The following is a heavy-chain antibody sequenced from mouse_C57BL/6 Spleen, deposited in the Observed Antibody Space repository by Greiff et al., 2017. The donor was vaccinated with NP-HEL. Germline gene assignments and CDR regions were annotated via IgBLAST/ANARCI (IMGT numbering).Heavy chain of an antibody. CDR2: IDPSDSET. J-gene: IGHJ4*01. Sequence: QVQLQQPGAELVRPGSSVKLSCKASGYTFTSYWMHWVKQRPIQGLEWIGNIDPSDSETHYNQKFKDKATLTVDKSSSTAYMQLSSLTSEDSAVYYCARGGGSSLYYAMDYWGQGTSVTVSS. V-gene: IGHV1-52*01. CDR1: GYTFTSYW. CDR3: ARGGGSSLYYAMDY. D-gene: IGHD1-1*01.